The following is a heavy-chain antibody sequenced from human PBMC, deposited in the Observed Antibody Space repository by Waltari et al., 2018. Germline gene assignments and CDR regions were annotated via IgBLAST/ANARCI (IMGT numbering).Heavy chain of an antibody. CDR3: ARVAKQLWLRGRWFDP. D-gene: IGHD5-18*01. Sequence: QVQLQQWGAGLLKPSETLSLTCAVYGGSFSGYYWSWIRQPPGKGLEWIGEINHSGSPNYNPSLKSRVTISVDTSKNQFSLRLSSVTAADTAVYYCARVAKQLWLRGRWFDPWGQGTLVTVSS. J-gene: IGHJ5*02. CDR2: INHSGSP. V-gene: IGHV4-34*01. CDR1: GGSFSGYY.